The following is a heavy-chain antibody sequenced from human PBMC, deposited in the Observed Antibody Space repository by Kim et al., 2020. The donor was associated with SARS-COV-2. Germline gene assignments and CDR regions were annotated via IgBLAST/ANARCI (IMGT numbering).Heavy chain of an antibody. D-gene: IGHD2-21*02. V-gene: IGHV4-34*01. Sequence: SETLSLTCAVYGGSFSGYYWSWIRQPPGKGLEWIGEINHSGSTNYNPSLKSRVTISVDTSKNQFSLKLSSVTAADTAVYYCARGKVVTAIYYWGQGTLVTVSS. J-gene: IGHJ4*02. CDR1: GGSFSGYY. CDR2: INHSGST. CDR3: ARGKVVTAIYY.